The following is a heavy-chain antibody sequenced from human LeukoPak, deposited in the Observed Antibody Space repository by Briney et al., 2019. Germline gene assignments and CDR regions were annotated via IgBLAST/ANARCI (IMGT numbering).Heavy chain of an antibody. Sequence: GGSLRLSCAASGFTFSSSAMTWVRQAPGKGLEWVSAISDNGYDTFYADSVKGRFTISRDNSKNAVYLQMNSLRAEDTAVYYCARDPEVGATYYYYYMDVWGKGTTVTISS. CDR3: ARDPEVGATYYYYYMDV. J-gene: IGHJ6*03. CDR1: GFTFSSSA. V-gene: IGHV3-23*01. D-gene: IGHD1-26*01. CDR2: ISDNGYDT.